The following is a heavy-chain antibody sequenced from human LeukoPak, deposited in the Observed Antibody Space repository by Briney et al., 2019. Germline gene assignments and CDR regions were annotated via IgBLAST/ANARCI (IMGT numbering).Heavy chain of an antibody. Sequence: GGSLRLSCAASGFTFSTSSMNWVRQAPGKGLEWVSSITSGRDYISYADSVRGRFTMSRANAKNSLYLQLNSLRAEDTAVYYCARELAVVGSPEAAAFDIWGQGTMVTVSS. V-gene: IGHV3-21*01. CDR1: GFTFSTSS. J-gene: IGHJ3*02. CDR2: ITSGRDYI. CDR3: ARELAVVGSPEAAAFDI. D-gene: IGHD6-13*01.